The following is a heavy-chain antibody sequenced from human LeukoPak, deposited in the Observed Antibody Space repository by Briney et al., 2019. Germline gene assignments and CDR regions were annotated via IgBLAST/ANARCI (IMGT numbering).Heavy chain of an antibody. J-gene: IGHJ4*02. V-gene: IGHV3-7*05. D-gene: IGHD6-19*01. CDR3: ARGSGWYDY. CDR1: GFTFSHYW. Sequence: GGSLRVSCAASGFTFSHYWMTWVRQAPGKGLEWVAKIKEDGSATYYLDSVKGRFTLSRDNAKNSLYLQMNSLRVEDTAVYYCARGSGWYDYWGQGTLVTVSS. CDR2: IKEDGSAT.